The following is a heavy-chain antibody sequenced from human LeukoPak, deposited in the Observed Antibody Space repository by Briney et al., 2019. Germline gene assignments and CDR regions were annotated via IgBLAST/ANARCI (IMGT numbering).Heavy chain of an antibody. D-gene: IGHD2-2*02. V-gene: IGHV4-38-2*01. CDR3: ARAGVVPAAISRAFDI. J-gene: IGHJ3*02. CDR2: IYHNGDT. Sequence: SETLSLTCAVSGYSISSGYYWGWIRQPPGKGLEWIGYIYHNGDTYYNPSLKSRVSISVDTSKNQFSLKLSSVTAADTAVYYCARAGVVPAAISRAFDIWGQGSVVTVSS. CDR1: GYSISSGYY.